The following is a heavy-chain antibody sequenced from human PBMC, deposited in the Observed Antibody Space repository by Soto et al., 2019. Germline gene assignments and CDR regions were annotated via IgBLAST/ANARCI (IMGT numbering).Heavy chain of an antibody. V-gene: IGHV1-69*12. Sequence: QVQLVQSGAEVKKPGSSVKVSCKASGGTFSSYAISWVRQAPGQGLEWMGGIIPIFGTADYAQKFQGRVTNTADESTRPASVELSSLRSEDTAVYYCAKNPENYYYGMDVWGQGTTVTVSS. CDR3: AKNPENYYYGMDV. CDR2: IIPIFGTA. CDR1: GGTFSSYA. J-gene: IGHJ6*02.